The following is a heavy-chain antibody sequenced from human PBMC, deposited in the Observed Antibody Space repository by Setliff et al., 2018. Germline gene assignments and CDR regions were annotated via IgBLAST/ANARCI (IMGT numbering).Heavy chain of an antibody. CDR3: ARGFYYYDSSGYSDAFDI. CDR1: GGSFSGYY. V-gene: IGHV4-34*01. D-gene: IGHD3-22*01. J-gene: IGHJ3*02. CDR2: INHSGST. Sequence: NPSETLSLTCAVYGGSFSGYYWSWIRQPPGKGLEWIGEINHSGSTNYNPSLKSRVTISVDTSKNQFSLKLSSVTAADTAVYYCARGFYYYDSSGYSDAFDIWGQGTMVTVSS.